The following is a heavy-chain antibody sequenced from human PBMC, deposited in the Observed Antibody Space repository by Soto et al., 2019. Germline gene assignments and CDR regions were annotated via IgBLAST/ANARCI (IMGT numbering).Heavy chain of an antibody. V-gene: IGHV1-69*01. J-gene: IGHJ4*02. D-gene: IGHD2-8*02. CDR1: GGTFSRYV. CDR2: IIPIFGTA. CDR3: AGVFTDEKSKYYFDY. Sequence: QVQLVQSGAEVKKPGSSVKVSCKASGGTFSRYVINWVRQAPGQGLERLGGIIPIFGTANYAQRFQGRVTITADESATTAYMELSSLRSEDTAVYYCAGVFTDEKSKYYFDYWGQGTLVTVSS.